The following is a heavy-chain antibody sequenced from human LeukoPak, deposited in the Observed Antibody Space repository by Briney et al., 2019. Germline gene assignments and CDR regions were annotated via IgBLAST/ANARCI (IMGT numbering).Heavy chain of an antibody. Sequence: PGGSLRLSCAASGFIFSSFWMHWVRQVPGKGLVWVSHINSDGRTTDYADSVRGRFTISRDNSKNTLYLQMNSLRAEDTAVYYCARSYDSSGYAIYGMDVWGQGTTVTVSS. V-gene: IGHV3-74*01. CDR3: ARSYDSSGYAIYGMDV. CDR1: GFIFSSFW. J-gene: IGHJ6*02. D-gene: IGHD3-22*01. CDR2: INSDGRTT.